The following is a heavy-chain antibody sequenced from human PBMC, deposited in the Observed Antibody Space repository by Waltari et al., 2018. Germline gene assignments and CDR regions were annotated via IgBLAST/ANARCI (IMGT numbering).Heavy chain of an antibody. CDR1: EFTVRSNH. Sequence: EVQLVESGGALVHPGGSLRLSCAASEFTVRSNHMAWVRQAPGKGLEWVSIIEPAGSTYYADSVMGRFTIYRDNSKNTLHLQMNSLRSEDTAIYYCATARDEETAMVYFDHWGEGSLVSVSS. CDR3: ATARDEETAMVYFDH. CDR2: IEPAGST. D-gene: IGHD5-18*01. J-gene: IGHJ4*02. V-gene: IGHV3-66*02.